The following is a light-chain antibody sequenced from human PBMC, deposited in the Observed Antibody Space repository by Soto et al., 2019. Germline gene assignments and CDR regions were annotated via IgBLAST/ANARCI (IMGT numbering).Light chain of an antibody. CDR2: AAS. CDR1: QGISSW. CDR3: QQAYSFPFS. V-gene: IGKV1-12*01. Sequence: DIQMTPSPSSVSASVGDRVTITCRASQGISSWLAWYQQKPGKAPNLLIYAASSLQSGVPSRFSGSGSGTYFTLTISSLQPEDFASYSSQQAYSFPFSFGPGTKVDIK. J-gene: IGKJ3*01.